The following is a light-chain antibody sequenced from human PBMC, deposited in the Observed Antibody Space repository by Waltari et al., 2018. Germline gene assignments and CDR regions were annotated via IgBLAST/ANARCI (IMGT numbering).Light chain of an antibody. J-gene: IGLJ2*01. V-gene: IGLV3-1*01. CDR2: QDV. CDR1: ELGDKY. CDR3: QAWDGTTVV. Sequence: SYEVTQPPSVSVSPGQTASITCSGDELGDKYVWGDQQKPGQSPVVVMYQDVKRPSGIPGRFSGSSSGNTATLTIGGTQAMDEADYYCQAWDGTTVVFGGGTKVTVL.